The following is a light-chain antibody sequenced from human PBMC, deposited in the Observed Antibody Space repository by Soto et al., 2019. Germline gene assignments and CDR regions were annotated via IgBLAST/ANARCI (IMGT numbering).Light chain of an antibody. J-gene: IGKJ2*01. CDR3: QQSYSTPPL. V-gene: IGKV1-39*01. CDR1: QAITNY. Sequence: DIQMTQSPSSLSASVGDRVTITCRASQAITNYLNWYQHKPGKAPNLLNYAASILQGGVPSRFSGRGSGTDFTLTISSLQPEDVATYYCQQSYSTPPLFGQGTKLEIK. CDR2: AAS.